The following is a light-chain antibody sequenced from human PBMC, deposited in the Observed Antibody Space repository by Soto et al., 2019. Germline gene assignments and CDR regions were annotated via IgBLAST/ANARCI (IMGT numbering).Light chain of an antibody. V-gene: IGKV3-20*01. Sequence: EFVLTQSPGTLSLSPGERATLSCRASQSVGSNSLAWYQQKLGQAPRILIYCASTRATGIPDRLSGSGSGTDFTLTISRLEPEDFAVYYCRQYGTSPPLTFGGGTKVEIK. J-gene: IGKJ4*01. CDR1: QSVGSNS. CDR2: CAS. CDR3: RQYGTSPPLT.